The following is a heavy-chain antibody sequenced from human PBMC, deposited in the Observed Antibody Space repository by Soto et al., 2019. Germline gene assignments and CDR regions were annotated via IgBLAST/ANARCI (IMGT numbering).Heavy chain of an antibody. CDR1: GGSISGADYY. Sequence: QVQLQESGPGLVKPSQTLSLTCTVSGGSISGADYYWSWIRQPPGKGLEWIGYFHSSGATYKDPSLKSRVTISVDTSKNQISLKLDSVTAADTAVYYCASIWFGDFDYWGHGTLVTASS. CDR2: FHSSGAT. V-gene: IGHV4-30-4*01. J-gene: IGHJ4*01. CDR3: ASIWFGDFDY. D-gene: IGHD3-10*01.